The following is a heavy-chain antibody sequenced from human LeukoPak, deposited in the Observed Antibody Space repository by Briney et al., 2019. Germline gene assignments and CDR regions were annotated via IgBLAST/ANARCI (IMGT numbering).Heavy chain of an antibody. CDR1: GGSIIGGDYT. D-gene: IGHD4-11*01. J-gene: IGHJ5*02. CDR2: IHYSGST. CDR3: ARDNGVTRLHYNWFDP. Sequence: SETLSLTCTVSGGSIIGGDYTWSWIRQPPGKGLEWIGYIHYSGSTFYSPSLRSRVTMSVDTSKNQFSLKLSSVTAADTAVYYCARDNGVTRLHYNWFDPWGQGTLVTVTS. V-gene: IGHV4-30-4*01.